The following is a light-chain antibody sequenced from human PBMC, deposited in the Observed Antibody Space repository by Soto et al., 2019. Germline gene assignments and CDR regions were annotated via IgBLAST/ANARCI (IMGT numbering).Light chain of an antibody. V-gene: IGLV2-14*03. CDR2: DVS. J-gene: IGLJ2*01. CDR1: SSDVGGYNY. CDR3: SSDRSTSTL. Sequence: QSALTQPASVSGSPGQSITISCTGTSSDVGGYNYVSWYQQHPGKAPKLMIYDVSNRPSGVSDRFSGSKSGNTASLTSSGLQAEDEADYYCSSDRSTSTLFGGGTKVTVL.